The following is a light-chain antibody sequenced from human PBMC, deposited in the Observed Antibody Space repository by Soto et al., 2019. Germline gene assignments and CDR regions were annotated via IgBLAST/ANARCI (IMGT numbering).Light chain of an antibody. CDR2: EVS. J-gene: IGLJ2*01. V-gene: IGLV2-14*01. CDR1: SSDVGAYEH. CDR3: SSYTSSSTLV. Sequence: QSALTQPASVSGSPGQSVTISCTGASSDVGAYEHVSWYQQHPGKAPKLMIYEVSNRPSGVSNRFSGSKSGNTASLTISGLQAEDEADYYCSSYTSSSTLVFGGGTKVTVL.